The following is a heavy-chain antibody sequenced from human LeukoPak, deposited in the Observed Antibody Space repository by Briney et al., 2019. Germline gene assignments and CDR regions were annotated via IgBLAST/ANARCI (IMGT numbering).Heavy chain of an antibody. D-gene: IGHD5/OR15-5a*01. Sequence: GGSLRLSCAASGFTFSNYEMKWVRQAPGKGLECVSYISSRASTIYYADSVKGRFTISRDNAKNSLYLQMNSLRAEDTAVYYCARLPGGYSVYGSYYRTMDVWGQGTTVSVSS. CDR1: GFTFSNYE. V-gene: IGHV3-48*03. CDR2: ISSRASTI. CDR3: ARLPGGYSVYGSYYRTMDV. J-gene: IGHJ6*02.